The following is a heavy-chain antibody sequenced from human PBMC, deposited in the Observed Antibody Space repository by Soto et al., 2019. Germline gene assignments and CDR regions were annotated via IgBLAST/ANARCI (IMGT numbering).Heavy chain of an antibody. Sequence: QVQLQESGPGLVKPSETLSLTCTVSDGSISSDYWSWIRQPPGEGLEWIGYIYYSGSTKYNPSLKRRVTIAGDTSKNQISLKLSSVTAADTALYYCARVAWFGELSWLDPWGQGTLVTVAA. J-gene: IGHJ5*02. D-gene: IGHD3-10*01. CDR3: ARVAWFGELSWLDP. CDR1: DGSISSDY. CDR2: IYYSGST. V-gene: IGHV4-59*01.